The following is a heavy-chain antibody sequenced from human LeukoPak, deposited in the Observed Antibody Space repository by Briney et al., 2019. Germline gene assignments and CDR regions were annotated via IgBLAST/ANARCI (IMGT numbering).Heavy chain of an antibody. Sequence: SETLSLTCAVYGESLNSYYWSWVRQPPGEGLEWIGEIYESETTEYNPSLKSRVTISMVPSKQQFSLSLSSVTAADTAVYYCARGAWATRLGSWGLGTPVIVSS. V-gene: IGHV4-34*01. CDR3: ARGAWATRLGS. J-gene: IGHJ4*02. D-gene: IGHD2-15*01. CDR2: IYESETT. CDR1: GESLNSYY.